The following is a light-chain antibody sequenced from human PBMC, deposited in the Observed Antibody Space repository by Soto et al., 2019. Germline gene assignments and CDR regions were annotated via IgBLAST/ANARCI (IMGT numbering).Light chain of an antibody. V-gene: IGLV2-8*01. Sequence: QSALTQPPSASGSPGQSVTISCTGTSSDVGGYNYVSWYQQHPGKAPKLMIYEVSKRPSGVPDRFSGSRSGTSASLAITGLQAEDDADYYCQSYDSSLSGSRVFGGGTKLTVL. CDR3: QSYDSSLSGSRV. CDR2: EVS. J-gene: IGLJ2*01. CDR1: SSDVGGYNY.